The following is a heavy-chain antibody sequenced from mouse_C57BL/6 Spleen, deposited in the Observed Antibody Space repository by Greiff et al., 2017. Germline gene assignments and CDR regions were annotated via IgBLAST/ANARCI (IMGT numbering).Heavy chain of an antibody. Sequence: QVQLQQSGAELMKPGASVKLSCKATGYTFTGYWIEWVKQRPGHGLEWIGEILPGSGSTNDNEKFKGKATFTADTSSNTASMQLSSLTTEDTAIYYCASDRAPFAYWGQGTLVTVSA. V-gene: IGHV1-9*01. CDR3: ASDRAPFAY. CDR2: ILPGSGST. D-gene: IGHD3-3*01. CDR1: GYTFTGYW. J-gene: IGHJ3*01.